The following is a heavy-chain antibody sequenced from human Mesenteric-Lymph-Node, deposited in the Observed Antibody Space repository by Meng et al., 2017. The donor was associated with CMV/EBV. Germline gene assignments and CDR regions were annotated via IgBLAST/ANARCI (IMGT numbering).Heavy chain of an antibody. CDR3: AFYASGREYFDY. V-gene: IGHV4-39*01. Sequence: TVSGGSISSSSYYWGWLRQPPGKGLEWIGSIYYSGSTYYNSSLKSRVTISVDTSKNQFSLTLSSVTAADTAVYYCAFYASGREYFDYWGQGTLVTVSS. CDR1: GGSISSSSYY. D-gene: IGHD3-10*01. CDR2: IYYSGST. J-gene: IGHJ4*02.